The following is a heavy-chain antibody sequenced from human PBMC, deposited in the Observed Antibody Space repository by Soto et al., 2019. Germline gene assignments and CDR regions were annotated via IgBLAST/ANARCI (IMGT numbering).Heavy chain of an antibody. D-gene: IGHD3-22*01. V-gene: IGHV3-48*02. CDR3: ARVGSDSSGYRAFDI. CDR2: ISSSSSTI. Sequence: GGSLRLSCAASGFTFSSYSMNWVRQAPGKGLEWVSYISSSSSTIYYADSVKGRFTISRDNAKNSLYLQMNSLRDEDTAVYYCARVGSDSSGYRAFDIWGQGTMVTV. CDR1: GFTFSSYS. J-gene: IGHJ3*02.